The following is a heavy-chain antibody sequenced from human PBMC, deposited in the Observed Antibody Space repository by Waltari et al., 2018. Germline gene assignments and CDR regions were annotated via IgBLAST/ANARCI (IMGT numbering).Heavy chain of an antibody. D-gene: IGHD6-19*01. J-gene: IGHJ4*02. CDR2: INSDGTST. CDR3: ARAHIAVAAFDY. CDR1: GFTFSRYW. V-gene: IGHV3-74*01. Sequence: DVQLVESGGGLVQPGGSLRLCCAASGFTFSRYWMHWVRQVPGQGLMWVSRINSDGTSTTYAASVRGRFTISRDNAENTLYLQMNSLRVDDTAVYYCARAHIAVAAFDYWGQGSLVTASS.